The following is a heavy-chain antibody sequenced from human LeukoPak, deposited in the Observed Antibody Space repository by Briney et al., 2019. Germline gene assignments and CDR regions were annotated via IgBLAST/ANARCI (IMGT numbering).Heavy chain of an antibody. Sequence: PGRSLRLSCAASGFTFSSYGMHWVRQAPGKGLEWVAVIWYDGSNKYYADSVKGRFTISRDNSKNTLYLQMNSLRAEDTAVYYCARVRGYSYVGSFDYWGQGTLVTVSS. CDR3: ARVRGYSYVGSFDY. J-gene: IGHJ4*02. V-gene: IGHV3-33*01. CDR1: GFTFSSYG. D-gene: IGHD5-18*01. CDR2: IWYDGSNK.